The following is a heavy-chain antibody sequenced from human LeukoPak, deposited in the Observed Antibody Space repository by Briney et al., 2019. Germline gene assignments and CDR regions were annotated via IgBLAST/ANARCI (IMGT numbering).Heavy chain of an antibody. D-gene: IGHD1-26*01. V-gene: IGHV3-43*01. CDR3: ARDKVGATKAFDI. CDR2: ISWDGGST. Sequence: GGSLRLSCAPSGFTFDDCTMHCVRQAPGKGLEWVSLISWDGGSTYYADSVKGRFTISRDNSKNSLSLQMNSLRAEDTAMYYCARDKVGATKAFDIWGQGTMVTVSS. CDR1: GFTFDDCT. J-gene: IGHJ3*02.